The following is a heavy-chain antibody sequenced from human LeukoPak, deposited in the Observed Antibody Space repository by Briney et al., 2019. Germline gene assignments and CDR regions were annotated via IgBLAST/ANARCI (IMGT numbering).Heavy chain of an antibody. CDR1: GYTFTSYA. D-gene: IGHD3-22*01. J-gene: IGHJ4*02. CDR3: ASGYYDSSGYYDFDY. V-gene: IGHV1-3*01. CDR2: INAGNGNT. Sequence: ASVKVSCKASGYTFTSYAMHWVRQAPGQRLEWMGWINAGNGNTKYSQKFQGRVTITRDTSASTAYMELSSLRSEDTAVYSCASGYYDSSGYYDFDYWGQGTLVTVSS.